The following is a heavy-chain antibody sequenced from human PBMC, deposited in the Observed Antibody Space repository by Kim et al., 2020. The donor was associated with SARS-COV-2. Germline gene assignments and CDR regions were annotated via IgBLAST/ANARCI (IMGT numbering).Heavy chain of an antibody. J-gene: IGHJ5*02. Sequence: SQTLSLTCAISGDSVSSNSAAWNWIRQSPSRGLEWLGRTYYRSKWYNDYAVSVKSRITINPDTSKNQFSLQLNSVTPEDTAVYYCARSPLLRFLEWLTNWFDPWGQGTLVTVSS. V-gene: IGHV6-1*01. CDR2: TYYRSKWYN. D-gene: IGHD3-3*01. CDR3: ARSPLLRFLEWLTNWFDP. CDR1: GDSVSSNSAA.